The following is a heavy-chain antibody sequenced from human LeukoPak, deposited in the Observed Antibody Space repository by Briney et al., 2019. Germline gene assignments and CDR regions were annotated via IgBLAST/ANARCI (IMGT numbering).Heavy chain of an antibody. D-gene: IGHD1-26*01. V-gene: IGHV3-53*01. CDR3: AKVGIVGATKTYFDQ. CDR2: IYSGGST. Sequence: GGSLRLSCAASGFTVSSNYMSWVRQAPGKGLEWVSVIYSGGSTYYADSVKGRFTISRDNSKNTLYLQMNSLRAEDTAIYYCAKVGIVGATKTYFDQWGQGTLVTVSS. CDR1: GFTVSSNY. J-gene: IGHJ4*02.